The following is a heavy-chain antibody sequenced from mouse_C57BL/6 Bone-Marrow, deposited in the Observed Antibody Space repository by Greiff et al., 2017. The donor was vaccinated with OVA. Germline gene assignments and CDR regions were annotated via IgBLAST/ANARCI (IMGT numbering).Heavy chain of an antibody. CDR2: SRNKANDYTT. Sequence: EVQGVESGGGLVQSGRSLRLSCATSGFTFSDFYMEWVRQAPGKGLEWIAASRNKANDYTTEYSASVKGRFIVSRDTSQSILYLQMNALRAEDTAIYYCARDAHDGYYPDYWGQGTTLTVSS. J-gene: IGHJ2*01. D-gene: IGHD2-3*01. CDR3: ARDAHDGYYPDY. V-gene: IGHV7-1*01. CDR1: GFTFSDFY.